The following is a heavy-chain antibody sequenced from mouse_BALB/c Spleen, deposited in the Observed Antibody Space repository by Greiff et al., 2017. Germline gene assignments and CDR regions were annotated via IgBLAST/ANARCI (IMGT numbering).Heavy chain of an antibody. V-gene: IGHV6-6*02. CDR2: IRLKSDNYAT. Sequence: EVMLVESGGGLVQPGGSMKLSCVASGFTFSSYWMSWVRQSPEKGLEWVAEIRLKSDNYATHYAESVKGKFTISRDDSKSRLYLQMNSLRAEDTGIYYCTRTTAVEGFAYWGQGTLVTVSA. D-gene: IGHD1-1*01. CDR1: GFTFSSYW. J-gene: IGHJ3*01. CDR3: TRTTAVEGFAY.